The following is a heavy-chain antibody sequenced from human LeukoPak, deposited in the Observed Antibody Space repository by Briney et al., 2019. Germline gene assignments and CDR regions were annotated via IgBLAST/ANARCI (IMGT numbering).Heavy chain of an antibody. J-gene: IGHJ4*02. CDR1: GGSFSGYY. CDR2: INHSGST. Sequence: PSETLSLTCAVYGGSFSGYYWSWIRQPPGKGLEWIGEINHSGSTNYNPSLKSRVTISVDTSKNQFSLKLSSVTAADTAVYYCARGGGVGLYSSGWPLDYWGQGTLVTVSS. D-gene: IGHD6-19*01. V-gene: IGHV4-34*01. CDR3: ARGGGVGLYSSGWPLDY.